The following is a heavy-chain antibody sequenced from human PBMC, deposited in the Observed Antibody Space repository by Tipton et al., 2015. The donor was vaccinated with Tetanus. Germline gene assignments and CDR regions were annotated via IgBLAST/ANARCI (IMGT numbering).Heavy chain of an antibody. D-gene: IGHD6-6*01. CDR3: ARVRIAARPVGAFDI. CDR2: INPSGGST. V-gene: IGHV1-46*01. J-gene: IGHJ3*02. CDR1: GYTFTSYY. Sequence: QLVQSGAEVKKPGASVKVSCKASGYTFTSYYMHWVRQAPGQGLEWMGIINPSGGSTSYAQKFQGRVTMTRDTSTSTVYMELSSLRSEDTAVYYCARVRIAARPVGAFDIWGQGTMVTVSS.